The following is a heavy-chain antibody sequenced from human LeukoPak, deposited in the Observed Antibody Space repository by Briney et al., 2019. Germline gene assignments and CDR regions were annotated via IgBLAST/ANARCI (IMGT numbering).Heavy chain of an antibody. CDR3: ARDGMEVRGVTAL. V-gene: IGHV3-7*01. Sequence: GGSLRLSCAASGFTFSSYWMSWVRQAPGKGLEWVANIKQDGCEKYYVDSVKGRFTISRDNAKNSLYLQMNSLRAEDTAVYYCARDGMEVRGVTALWGQGTLVTVSS. J-gene: IGHJ4*02. CDR2: IKQDGCEK. D-gene: IGHD3-10*01. CDR1: GFTFSSYW.